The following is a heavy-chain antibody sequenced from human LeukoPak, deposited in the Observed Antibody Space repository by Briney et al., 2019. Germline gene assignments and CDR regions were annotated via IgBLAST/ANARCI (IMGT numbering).Heavy chain of an antibody. Sequence: PGRSLRLSCAASGFTFSSYVMHWGRQAPGKGLEWVAVIWYDGSNKYYADSVKGRFTISRDNSKNTLYLQMNSLRAEDTAVYYCARDSGMGITVLDYGGQGPLVTVSA. V-gene: IGHV3-33*01. J-gene: IGHJ4*02. D-gene: IGHD3-10*01. CDR1: GFTFSSYV. CDR2: IWYDGSNK. CDR3: ARDSGMGITVLDY.